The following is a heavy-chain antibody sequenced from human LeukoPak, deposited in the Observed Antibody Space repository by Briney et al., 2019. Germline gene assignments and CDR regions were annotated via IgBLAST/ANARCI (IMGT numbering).Heavy chain of an antibody. D-gene: IGHD6-19*01. CDR3: AKVAVAGLYYYYMDV. V-gene: IGHV3-9*03. CDR1: GFTFSSYS. Sequence: GGSLRLSCAASGFTFSSYSMNWVRQAPGKGLEWVSGISWNSGSIGYADSVKGRFTISRDNAKNSLYLQMNSLRAEDMALYYCAKVAVAGLYYYYMDVWGKGTTVTVSS. CDR2: ISWNSGSI. J-gene: IGHJ6*03.